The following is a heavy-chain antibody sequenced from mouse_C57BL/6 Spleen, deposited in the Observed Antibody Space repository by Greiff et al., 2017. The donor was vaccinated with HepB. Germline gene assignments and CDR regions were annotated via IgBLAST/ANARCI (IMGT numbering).Heavy chain of an antibody. J-gene: IGHJ4*01. CDR1: GFTFSSYA. V-gene: IGHV5-9-1*02. Sequence: EVQVVESGEGLVKPGGSLKLSCAASGFTFSSYAMSWVRQTPEKRLEWVAYISSGGDYIYYADTVKGRFTISRDNARNTLYLQMSSLKSEDTAMYYCTRDDRYYYGSSPSYAMDYWGQGTSVTVSS. D-gene: IGHD1-1*01. CDR3: TRDDRYYYGSSPSYAMDY. CDR2: ISSGGDYI.